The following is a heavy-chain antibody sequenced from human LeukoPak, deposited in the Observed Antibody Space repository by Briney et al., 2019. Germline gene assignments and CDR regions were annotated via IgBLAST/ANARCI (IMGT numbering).Heavy chain of an antibody. V-gene: IGHV4-39*01. Sequence: PSETLSLTCTVSGGSISSYYWGWIRQPPGKGLGWIGSISYSGNTYYNPSLKSRVTISVDTSKNQFSLKLSSVTAADTAVYYCARRVVAHWYFDLWGRGTLVTVSS. CDR1: GGSISSYY. CDR2: ISYSGNT. J-gene: IGHJ2*01. D-gene: IGHD2-15*01. CDR3: ARRVVAHWYFDL.